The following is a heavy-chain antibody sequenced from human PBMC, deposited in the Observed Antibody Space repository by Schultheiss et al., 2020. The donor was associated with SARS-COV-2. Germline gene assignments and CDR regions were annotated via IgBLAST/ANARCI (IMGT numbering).Heavy chain of an antibody. J-gene: IGHJ5*02. V-gene: IGHV3-30*18. D-gene: IGHD5-24*01. CDR3: AKDRAATLHYWFDP. CDR2: ISYDGSNK. CDR1: GFTFSSYG. Sequence: GGSLRLSCAASGFTFSSYGMHWVRQAPGKGLEWVAVISYDGSNKYYADSVKGRFTISRDNSKNTLYLQMNSLRAEDTALYYCAKDRAATLHYWFDPWGQGTLVTVSS.